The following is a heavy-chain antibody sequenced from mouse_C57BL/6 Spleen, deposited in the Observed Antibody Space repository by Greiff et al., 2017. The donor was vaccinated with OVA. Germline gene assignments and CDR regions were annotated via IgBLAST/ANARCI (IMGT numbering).Heavy chain of an antibody. D-gene: IGHD4-1*02. CDR3: ATTGTFDY. J-gene: IGHJ2*01. Sequence: QVQLQQSGPELVKPGASVKISCKASGYAFRSSWMNWVKQRPGKGLEWIGRIYPGDGDTNYNGKFKGKATLTADKSSSTAYMQLSSLTSEDSAVYFCATTGTFDYWGQGTTLTVSS. V-gene: IGHV1-82*01. CDR1: GYAFRSSW. CDR2: IYPGDGDT.